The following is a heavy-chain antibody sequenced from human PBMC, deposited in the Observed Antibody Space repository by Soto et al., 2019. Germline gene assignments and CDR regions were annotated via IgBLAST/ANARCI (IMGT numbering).Heavy chain of an antibody. CDR3: VRDVAFDYVN. CDR2: IKQDESEK. J-gene: IGHJ4*02. Sequence: EVQLVESGGGLVQPGGSLRISCTVSGFSLSSYWMSWVRQAPGKGLEWVASIKQDESEKYYVDSVKGRFTISRDNVDDSLFLPMNSLSADDTAVYFCVRDVAFDYVNWGQGTLVTASS. V-gene: IGHV3-7*01. CDR1: GFSLSSYW. D-gene: IGHD3-16*01.